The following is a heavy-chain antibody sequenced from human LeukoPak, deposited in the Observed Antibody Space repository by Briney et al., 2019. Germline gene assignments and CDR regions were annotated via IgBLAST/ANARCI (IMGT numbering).Heavy chain of an antibody. CDR1: GYTLTELS. CDR3: ATHRGGSRKPYYYYYMDV. J-gene: IGHJ6*03. D-gene: IGHD2-15*01. CDR2: FDPEDGET. V-gene: IGHV1-24*01. Sequence: ASVKVSCKVSGYTLTELSMHWVRQAPGKGLEWMGGFDPEDGETIYAQKFQGRVTMTEDTSTDTACMELSSLRSEDTAVYYCATHRGGSRKPYYYYYMDVWGKGTTVTVSS.